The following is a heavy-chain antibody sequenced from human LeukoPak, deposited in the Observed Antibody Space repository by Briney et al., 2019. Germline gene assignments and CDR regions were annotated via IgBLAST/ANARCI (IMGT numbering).Heavy chain of an antibody. J-gene: IGHJ3*02. Sequence: PGGSLRLSCAASGFTFSSYAMHWVRQAPGKGLEWVAVISYDRSNKYYADSVKGRFTISRDNSKNTLYLQMNSLRAEDTAVYYCARAGDIVSARGNPLFDIWGQGAMVTVSS. D-gene: IGHD2-15*01. CDR1: GFTFSSYA. CDR2: ISYDRSNK. V-gene: IGHV3-30-3*01. CDR3: ARAGDIVSARGNPLFDI.